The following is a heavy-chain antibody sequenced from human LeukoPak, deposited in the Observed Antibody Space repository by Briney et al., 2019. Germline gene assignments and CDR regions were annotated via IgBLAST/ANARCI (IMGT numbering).Heavy chain of an antibody. J-gene: IGHJ5*02. Sequence: ASVKVSCKASGGTFSSYAISWVRQAPGQGLEWMGWINTNTGNPTYAQGFTGRFVFSLDTSVSTAYLQISSLKAEDTAVYYCAANGGVAGTDGWFDPWGQGTLVTVSS. CDR2: INTNTGNP. CDR1: GGTFSSYA. CDR3: AANGGVAGTDGWFDP. V-gene: IGHV7-4-1*02. D-gene: IGHD6-19*01.